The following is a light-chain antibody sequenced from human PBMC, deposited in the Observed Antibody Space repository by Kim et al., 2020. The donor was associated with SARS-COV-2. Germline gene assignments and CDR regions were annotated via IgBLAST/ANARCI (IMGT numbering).Light chain of an antibody. Sequence: QTVVTQEPSFSVSPGGTVTLTCGLTSGSVSNNNHPSWYQQTPGQPPRTLIYRTNTRSSGVPDRFSGSILGNKAALTITGAQADDESDYYCLLYVGSGIRVFGGGTQLTVL. J-gene: IGLJ3*02. V-gene: IGLV8-61*01. CDR3: LLYVGSGIRV. CDR1: SGSVSNNNH. CDR2: RTN.